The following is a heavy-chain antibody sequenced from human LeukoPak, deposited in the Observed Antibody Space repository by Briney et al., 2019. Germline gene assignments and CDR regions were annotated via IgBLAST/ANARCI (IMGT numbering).Heavy chain of an antibody. CDR1: GYTFTSYG. CDR3: ARGRMVGAYYYYYYMDV. D-gene: IGHD1-26*01. CDR2: ISAYNGNT. V-gene: IGHV1-18*01. Sequence: ASVKVSCKASGYTFTSYGISWVRQAPGQGLEWMGWISAYNGNTNYAQKLQGRVTMTTDTSTSAAYMELRSLRSDDTAVYYCARGRMVGAYYYYYYMDVWGKGTTVTVS. J-gene: IGHJ6*03.